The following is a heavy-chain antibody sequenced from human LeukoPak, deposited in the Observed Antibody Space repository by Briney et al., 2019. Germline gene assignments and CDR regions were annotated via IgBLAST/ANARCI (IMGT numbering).Heavy chain of an antibody. CDR2: IY. J-gene: IGHJ5*02. D-gene: IGHD3-16*01. CDR3: AIFDFLFGEIDNWFDP. CDR1: GYNFTIYW. Sequence: PGESLKISCKGSGYNFTIYWIGWVRQMPGKGLEWMGIIYSPSFQGQVTISADKSISTAYLQWSSLKASDTAMYYCAIFDFLFGEIDNWFDPWGQGTQVTVSS. V-gene: IGHV5-51*03.